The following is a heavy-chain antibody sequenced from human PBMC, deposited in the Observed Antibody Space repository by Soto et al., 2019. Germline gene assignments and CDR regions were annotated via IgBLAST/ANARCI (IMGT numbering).Heavy chain of an antibody. D-gene: IGHD1-26*01. Sequence: QVQLQESGPGLVKPSETLSLTCNVSGGSIRSYYWSWVRQPAGKPLEWMWRIYTSGSTNYNPSLKSRVSMSVDTSKTQFALEVTSVTAAETAVYYCAREGASGFGLDVWGLGTTVTVSS. J-gene: IGHJ6*02. CDR1: GGSIRSYY. V-gene: IGHV4-4*07. CDR2: IYTSGST. CDR3: AREGASGFGLDV.